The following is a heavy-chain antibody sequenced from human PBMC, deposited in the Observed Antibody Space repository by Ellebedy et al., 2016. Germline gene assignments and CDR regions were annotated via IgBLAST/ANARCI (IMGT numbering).Heavy chain of an antibody. Sequence: ASVKVSCXASGYTFTSYGISWVRQAPGQGLEWMGWISAYNGNTNYAQKLQGRVTMTTDTSTSTAYMELRSLRSDDTAVYYCARGSVEYDILTGYHIDYWGQGTLVTVSS. V-gene: IGHV1-18*01. J-gene: IGHJ4*02. CDR2: ISAYNGNT. CDR3: ARGSVEYDILTGYHIDY. D-gene: IGHD3-9*01. CDR1: GYTFTSYG.